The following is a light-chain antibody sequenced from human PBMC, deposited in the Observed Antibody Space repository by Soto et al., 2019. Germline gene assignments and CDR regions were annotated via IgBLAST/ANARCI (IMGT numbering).Light chain of an antibody. J-gene: IGKJ1*01. CDR1: QGIRHY. Sequence: DIQMTQSPSSLSASVGDRVTITCRASQGIRHYLAWYQQKPGKVPKLLNYEASNLQSGVPSRFRGGGSGTEFTLTISSLQPEDVATYYCQNFDSAPPTFGQGTKVEIK. CDR2: EAS. CDR3: QNFDSAPPT. V-gene: IGKV1-27*01.